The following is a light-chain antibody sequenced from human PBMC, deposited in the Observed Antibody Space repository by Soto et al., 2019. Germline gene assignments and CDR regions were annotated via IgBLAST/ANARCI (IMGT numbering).Light chain of an antibody. J-gene: IGKJ3*01. CDR1: EGISSY. V-gene: IGKV1-9*01. CDR3: QQLASYPLT. CDR2: ATS. Sequence: IQFTQSPSSLSASVGDRVTITCRASEGISSYLAWYQQKPGRAPKLLIYATSTLQSGVPSRFSGSGAGTDFTLTISSLQPEDFATYYCQQLASYPLTFGPGTIVDI.